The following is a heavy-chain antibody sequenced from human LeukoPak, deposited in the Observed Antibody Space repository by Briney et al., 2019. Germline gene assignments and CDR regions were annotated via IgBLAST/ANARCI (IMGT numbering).Heavy chain of an antibody. CDR3: AREGTYDSGGYYYSYYFDY. V-gene: IGHV3-30*03. J-gene: IGHJ4*02. D-gene: IGHD3-22*01. Sequence: PGRSLRLSCAASGFTFSSYGMHWVRQAPGKGLEWVAVISYDGSNKYYADSVKGRFTISRDNSKNTLYLQMNSLRAEDTAVYYCAREGTYDSGGYYYSYYFDYWGQGTLVTVSS. CDR1: GFTFSSYG. CDR2: ISYDGSNK.